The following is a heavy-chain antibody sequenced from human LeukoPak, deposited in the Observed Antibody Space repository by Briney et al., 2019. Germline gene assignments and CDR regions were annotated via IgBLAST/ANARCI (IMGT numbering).Heavy chain of an antibody. Sequence: SVTVSCKASXYTFTVYYMHWVRQAPGQGLEWMGWINPNSGGTNYAQKFQGRVTMTRDTSISTAYMELSRLRSDDTAVYYCAGGNEDYYYGMDVWGQGTTVTVSS. V-gene: IGHV1-2*02. CDR2: INPNSGGT. CDR1: XYTFTVYY. J-gene: IGHJ6*02. CDR3: AGGNEDYYYGMDV. D-gene: IGHD2-15*01.